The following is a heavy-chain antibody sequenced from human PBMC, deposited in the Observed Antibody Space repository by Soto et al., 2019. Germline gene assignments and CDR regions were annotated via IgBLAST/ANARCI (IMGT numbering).Heavy chain of an antibody. CDR2: ISAYNGNT. CDR3: AREINARETFGQQLEEGYDY. Sequence: QVQLVQSGAEVKKPGASVKVSGKASGYTFTSYGISWVRQAPGQGLEWMGWISAYNGNTNYAQKLQGRVTMTTDTATSTAYMELRSLRSDDTAVYYCAREINARETFGQQLEEGYDYWGQGTLVTVSS. J-gene: IGHJ4*02. D-gene: IGHD6-13*01. V-gene: IGHV1-18*01. CDR1: GYTFTSYG.